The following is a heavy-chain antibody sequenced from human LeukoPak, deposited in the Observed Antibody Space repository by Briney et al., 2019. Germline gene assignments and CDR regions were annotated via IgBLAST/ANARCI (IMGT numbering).Heavy chain of an antibody. CDR1: GGSISSSSYY. Sequence: SETLSLTCTVSGGSISSSSYYWGWIRQPPGKGLEWIGSIYYSGSTYYNPSLKSRVTISVDTSKNQFSLKLSSVTAADTAVYYCAREGPEEAPDYWGQGTLVTVSS. CDR2: IYYSGST. J-gene: IGHJ4*02. V-gene: IGHV4-39*07. CDR3: AREGPEEAPDY.